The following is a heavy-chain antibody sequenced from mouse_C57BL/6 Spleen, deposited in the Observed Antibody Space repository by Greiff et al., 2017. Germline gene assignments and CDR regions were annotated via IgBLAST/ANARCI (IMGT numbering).Heavy chain of an antibody. CDR2: ISYDGSN. CDR1: GYSITSGYY. Sequence: EVKVEESGPGLVKPSQSLSLTCSVTGYSITSGYYWNWIRQFPGNKLEWMGYISYDGSNNYNPSLKNRISITRDTSKNQFFLKLNSVTTEDTATYYCAREAGSGFAYWGQGTLVTVSA. V-gene: IGHV3-6*01. J-gene: IGHJ3*01. CDR3: AREAGSGFAY. D-gene: IGHD4-1*01.